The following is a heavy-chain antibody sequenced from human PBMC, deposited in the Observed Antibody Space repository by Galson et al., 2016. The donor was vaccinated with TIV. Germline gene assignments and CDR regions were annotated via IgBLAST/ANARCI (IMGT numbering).Heavy chain of an antibody. D-gene: IGHD3-16*01. V-gene: IGHV1-46*03. CDR2: IDPSNGGT. CDR1: GYTFTRYY. Sequence: SCKASGYTFTRYYIHWVRQAAGQGLEWMGIIDPSNGGTTYAQKFQGRLTLTRDTSTSTVYFGLSSLTSEDTALYYCASPHSGSYDFDYWGQGTLVTGSS. CDR3: ASPHSGSYDFDY. J-gene: IGHJ4*02.